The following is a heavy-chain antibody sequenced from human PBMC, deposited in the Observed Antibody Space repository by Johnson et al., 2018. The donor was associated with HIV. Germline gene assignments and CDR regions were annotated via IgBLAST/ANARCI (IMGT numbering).Heavy chain of an antibody. D-gene: IGHD3/OR15-3a*01. CDR1: GFTVSSNY. Sequence: QVQLVESGGGLIQPGGSLRLSCAASGFTVSSNYMSWVRQAPGKGLEWVAVISYDGSNKYYADSVKGRFTVSSDNAKNTLYLQMNSLRAEDTAVYYCARDGLAANAFDTWGQGTMVTVSS. V-gene: IGHV3-30*03. J-gene: IGHJ3*02. CDR3: ARDGLAANAFDT. CDR2: ISYDGSNK.